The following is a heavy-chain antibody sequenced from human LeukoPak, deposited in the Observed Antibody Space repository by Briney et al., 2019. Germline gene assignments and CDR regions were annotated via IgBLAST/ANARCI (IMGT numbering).Heavy chain of an antibody. Sequence: GGSLRLSCAASGFTFSSHDMHWVRQVTGKGLEWVSAIGTSGDTYYQDSVQGRFSISRDNSKNTLYLQMNSLRAGDTAVYYCAKDVTPIVVVTAPFDYWGQGTLVTVSS. D-gene: IGHD2-21*02. CDR1: GFTFSSHD. CDR3: AKDVTPIVVVTAPFDY. V-gene: IGHV3-13*01. CDR2: IGTSGDT. J-gene: IGHJ4*02.